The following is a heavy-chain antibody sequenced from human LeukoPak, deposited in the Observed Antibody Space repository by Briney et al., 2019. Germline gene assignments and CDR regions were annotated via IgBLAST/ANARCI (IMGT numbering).Heavy chain of an antibody. CDR1: GGSISSYY. J-gene: IGHJ4*02. D-gene: IGHD5-12*01. CDR3: ARGRGWLRPFDY. V-gene: IGHV4-59*01. Sequence: SETLSLTCTVSGGSISSYYWSWIRQPPGKGLEWIGYIYYRGSTNYNPSLKSRVTISVDTSKNQFSLRLSSVTAADTAVYYCARGRGWLRPFDYWGQGTLVTVSS. CDR2: IYYRGST.